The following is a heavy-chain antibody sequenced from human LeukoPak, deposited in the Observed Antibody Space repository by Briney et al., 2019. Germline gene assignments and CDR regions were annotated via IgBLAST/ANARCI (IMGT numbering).Heavy chain of an antibody. J-gene: IGHJ4*02. Sequence: GGSLRLSCAASGFTFSDYYMSWIRQAPGKGLEWVSYISRSSSYTNYADSVKGRFTISRDNAKYSLYLQMNSLRAEDTAVYYCARDRVDYYGSGSYSTIYYFDYWGQGTLVTVSS. V-gene: IGHV3-11*06. CDR3: ARDRVDYYGSGSYSTIYYFDY. CDR2: ISRSSSYT. D-gene: IGHD3-10*01. CDR1: GFTFSDYY.